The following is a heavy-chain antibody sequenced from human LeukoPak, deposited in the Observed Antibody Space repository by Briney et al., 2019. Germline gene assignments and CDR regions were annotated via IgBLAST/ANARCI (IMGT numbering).Heavy chain of an antibody. J-gene: IGHJ4*02. CDR3: ARSKADSSGYYYFDY. Sequence: PSETLSLTCTVSGGSISSSNYYWGWIRQPPGKGLEWIGSMYSSGSTYYNLSLKSRLTISVDTSKNQFSLKLSSVTAADTAVYYCARSKADSSGYYYFDYWGQGTLVTVSS. CDR2: MYSSGST. V-gene: IGHV4-39*01. CDR1: GGSISSSNYY. D-gene: IGHD3-22*01.